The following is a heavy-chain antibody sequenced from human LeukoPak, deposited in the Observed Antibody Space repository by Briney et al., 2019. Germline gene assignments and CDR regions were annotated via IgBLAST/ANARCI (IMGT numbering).Heavy chain of an antibody. CDR3: AKDEHCSSTSCYTKLFDY. V-gene: IGHV3-23*01. CDR1: GFTFSSYA. J-gene: IGHJ4*02. D-gene: IGHD2-2*02. Sequence: PGGSLRLSCAASGFTFSSYAMSWVRQAPGKGLEWVSAISGSGGSTYYADSVKGRFTISRDNSKNTLYLQMNSLRAEDTAVYYCAKDEHCSSTSCYTKLFDYWGQGTLVTVSS. CDR2: ISGSGGST.